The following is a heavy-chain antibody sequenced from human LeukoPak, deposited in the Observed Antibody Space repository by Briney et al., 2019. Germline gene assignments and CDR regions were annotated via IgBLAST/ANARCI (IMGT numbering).Heavy chain of an antibody. CDR3: ARLQGRGGNYLDF. CDR1: GGSISPYY. CDR2: ISYSGST. Sequence: PSETLSLTCTVSGGSISPYYWSWLRQPPGKGLEWIGYISYSGSTNYNPSLKTLKSRVTFLVDTSKNQFSLTLTSVTAADTAVYYCARLQGRGGNYLDFWGQGALVTVSS. J-gene: IGHJ4*02. V-gene: IGHV4-59*08. D-gene: IGHD3-16*01.